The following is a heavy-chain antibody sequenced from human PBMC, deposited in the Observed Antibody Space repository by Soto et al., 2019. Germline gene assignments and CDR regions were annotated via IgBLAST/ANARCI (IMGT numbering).Heavy chain of an antibody. CDR3: AKELEL. V-gene: IGHV3-30*18. Sequence: QVQLVESGGGVVQPGRSLRLSCAASGFTFSTYGMHWVRQAPGKGLEWVAVISYDGSNEYYAESVKGRFTISRDNSKNTLYLQMNSLRAEDTAVYYCAKELELWGQGTMVTVSS. D-gene: IGHD1-1*01. CDR1: GFTFSTYG. J-gene: IGHJ3*01. CDR2: ISYDGSNE.